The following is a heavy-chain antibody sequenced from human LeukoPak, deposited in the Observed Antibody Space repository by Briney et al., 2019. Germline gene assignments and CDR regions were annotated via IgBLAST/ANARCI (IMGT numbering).Heavy chain of an antibody. CDR1: GYSFTSYW. CDR2: IYPGDSDT. Sequence: GESLKISCKGSGYSFTSYWIGWVRQMPGKGLEWMGIIYPGDSDTRYSPSFQGQVTISADKSISTAYLQRSSLKASDTAMYYCARRYGCSSTSCYTSALDYWGQGTLVTVSS. D-gene: IGHD2-2*02. V-gene: IGHV5-51*01. CDR3: ARRYGCSSTSCYTSALDY. J-gene: IGHJ4*02.